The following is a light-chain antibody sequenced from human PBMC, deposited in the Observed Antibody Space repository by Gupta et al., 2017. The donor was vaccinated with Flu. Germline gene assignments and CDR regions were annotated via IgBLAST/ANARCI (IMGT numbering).Light chain of an antibody. V-gene: IGLV2-23*01. CDR1: SRDVGSDNR. CDR2: EGR. Sequence: TRTGGGGSRDVGSDNRVSWYEQEPGKDAKLMMYEGRKRRSGGANRFSGAKCGNTAAVTSSGLQAEEEADYYCGSYAGRSTGGVFGGGTKLTVL. CDR3: GSYAGRSTGGV. J-gene: IGLJ3*02.